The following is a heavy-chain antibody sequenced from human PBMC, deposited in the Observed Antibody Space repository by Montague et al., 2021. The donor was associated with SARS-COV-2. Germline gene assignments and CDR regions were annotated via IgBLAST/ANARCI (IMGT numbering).Heavy chain of an antibody. V-gene: IGHV6-1*01. CDR2: TSYRSKWIN. J-gene: IGHJ3*02. Sequence: CAISGDSVSSVRAAWNWIGQTPSRGLEWLGRTSYRSKWINAYAVSLESRMSITPDTSTNQFSLHLSFVTPDDTAVYYCAREGVHAFDIWGQGTPVIVSS. CDR3: AREGVHAFDI. CDR1: GDSVSSVRAA.